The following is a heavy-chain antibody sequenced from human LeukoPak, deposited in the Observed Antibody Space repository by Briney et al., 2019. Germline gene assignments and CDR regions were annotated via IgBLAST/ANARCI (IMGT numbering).Heavy chain of an antibody. Sequence: GGSLRLSCAASGFTFDDYAMHWVRQAPGKGLEWVSLITWDGDNIYYADSVKGRFTISRDNPKSTVSLQMSSLRAEDTALYYCVRDLHWGGFDVWGQGTMVTVSS. CDR2: ITWDGDNI. J-gene: IGHJ3*01. CDR3: VRDLHWGGFDV. V-gene: IGHV3-43D*04. CDR1: GFTFDDYA. D-gene: IGHD7-27*01.